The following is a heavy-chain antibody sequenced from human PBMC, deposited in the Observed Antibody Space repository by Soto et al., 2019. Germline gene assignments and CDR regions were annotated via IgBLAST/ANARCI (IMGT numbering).Heavy chain of an antibody. CDR1: GGSFSGYY. V-gene: IGHV4-34*01. CDR2: INHSGST. CDR3: ARDKITGLFDY. J-gene: IGHJ4*02. Sequence: SETLSLTCAVYGGSFSGYYWTWIRQPPGTGLEWIGEINHSGSTNYNPSLKSRVTISVDSSKNQFSLKLTSVTAADTAVYYCARDKITGLFDYWGQGTLVTVSS. D-gene: IGHD2-8*02.